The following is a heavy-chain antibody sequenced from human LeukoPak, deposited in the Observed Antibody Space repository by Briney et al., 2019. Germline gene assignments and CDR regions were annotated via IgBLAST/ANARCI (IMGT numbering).Heavy chain of an antibody. CDR3: ARAAYSGSYHSDY. D-gene: IGHD1-26*01. J-gene: IGHJ4*02. CDR1: GGSISSSGYY. Sequence: SETLSLTCTVSGGSISSSGYYWGWIRQPPGKGLEWIGSIYYSGSTNYNPSLKSRVTISVDTSKNQFSLKLSSVTAADTAVYYCARAAYSGSYHSDYWGQGTLVTVSS. V-gene: IGHV4-39*07. CDR2: IYYSGST.